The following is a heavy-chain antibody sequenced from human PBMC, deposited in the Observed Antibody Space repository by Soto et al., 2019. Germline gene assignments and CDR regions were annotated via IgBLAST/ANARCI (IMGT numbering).Heavy chain of an antibody. CDR1: GYILSTYG. V-gene: IGHV1-18*04. D-gene: IGHD2-21*02. CDR3: ARDGSLTGDFEF. J-gene: IGHJ4*02. CDR2: ITAYSGST. Sequence: QVQLVQSAAETKKPGASVKVSCKTSGYILSTYGLSWVRQAPGQGLEWMGWITAYSGSTNYAQKFQGRVTMTTATSTSTAYMELRGLTSDDAAVYYCARDGSLTGDFEFWGQGTLVTVSS.